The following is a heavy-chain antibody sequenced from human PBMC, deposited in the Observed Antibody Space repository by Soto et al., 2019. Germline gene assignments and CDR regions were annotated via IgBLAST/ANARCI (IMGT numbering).Heavy chain of an antibody. J-gene: IGHJ6*01. V-gene: IGHV5-51*01. D-gene: IGHD2-15*01. CDR2: IYPGDSDT. CDR3: ARLCSGGSCYYYGMAF. Sequence: PGESLKISCKGSGYSFTSYWIGWVRQMPWKGLEWMGIIYPGDSDTRYSPSFQGQVTISADKSISTAYLQWSSLKASDTAMYYCARLCSGGSCYYYGMAFWGQGTTVTGYS. CDR1: GYSFTSYW.